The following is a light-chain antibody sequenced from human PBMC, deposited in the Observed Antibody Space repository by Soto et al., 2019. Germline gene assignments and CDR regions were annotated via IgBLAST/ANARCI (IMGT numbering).Light chain of an antibody. J-gene: IGKJ1*01. CDR1: QTISSW. CDR3: QHYNSYPEA. CDR2: KAS. V-gene: IGKV1-5*03. Sequence: DIQMTQSPSTLSGSVGDRVTITCRTSQTISSWLAWYQQKPGKAPKLLIYKASTVKSGVTSRFSGSGSGTEFTLTISSLQPDDFATYNCQHYNSYPEAVGKGTNVDIK.